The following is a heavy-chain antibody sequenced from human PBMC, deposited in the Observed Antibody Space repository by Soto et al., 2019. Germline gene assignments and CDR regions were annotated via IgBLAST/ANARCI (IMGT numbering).Heavy chain of an antibody. D-gene: IGHD3-10*01. CDR2: IKQDGSEK. CDR1: GFTFSSYW. V-gene: IGHV3-7*03. CDR3: AFGPSPRRGVRGVMTFDY. J-gene: IGHJ4*02. Sequence: GSLRLSCAASGFTFSSYWMSWVRQAPGKGLEWVANIKQDGSEKYYVDSVKGRFTISRDNAKNSLYLQMNSLRAEDTAVYYCAFGPSPRRGVRGVMTFDYWGQGTLVTVSS.